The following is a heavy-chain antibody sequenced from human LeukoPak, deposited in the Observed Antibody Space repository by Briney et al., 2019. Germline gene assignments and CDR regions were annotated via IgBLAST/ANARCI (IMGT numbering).Heavy chain of an antibody. D-gene: IGHD6-13*01. J-gene: IGHJ5*02. Sequence: SETLSLTCSVSDGSISSGSYYWTWIRQPAGRGLEWIGRISTSGSTNYNPSLKSRVTISADTSKNQFSLRLNSVTAADTAVYYCARAAAAGLDPWGQGTLVTVCS. CDR3: ARAAAAGLDP. CDR2: ISTSGST. CDR1: DGSISSGSYY. V-gene: IGHV4-61*02.